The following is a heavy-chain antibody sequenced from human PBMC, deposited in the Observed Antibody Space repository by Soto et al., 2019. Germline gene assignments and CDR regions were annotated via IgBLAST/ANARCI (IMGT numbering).Heavy chain of an antibody. CDR1: GPTFIAYY. CDR2: IDPKSGGT. J-gene: IGHJ4*02. Sequence: QPVQSGAEVKKPGASVRVSCKTSGPTFIAYYIHWVRQAPGQGLEWMGWIDPKSGGTTYEQKFLGRVTMPRDPSINTAYMDLNRLTSDDTAVYYCARVSVDVPEWGQGTLITVSS. V-gene: IGHV1-2*02. CDR3: ARVSVDVPE. D-gene: IGHD5-12*01.